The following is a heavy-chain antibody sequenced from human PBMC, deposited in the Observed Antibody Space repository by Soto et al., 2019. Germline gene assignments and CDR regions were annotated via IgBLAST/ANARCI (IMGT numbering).Heavy chain of an antibody. V-gene: IGHV3-66*01. Sequence: DVQLVESGGGLVQPGASLRLSCAASGFTVSTNFMTWVRQAPGKGLEWVSVLYSAGSTFYADSVKGRFTITRDNSKNTLYFQLNGMNAEDTAVYYCARARMQLWPNYYDDGLDVWGQGTTVTVSS. J-gene: IGHJ6*02. CDR1: GFTVSTNF. CDR2: LYSAGST. D-gene: IGHD5-18*01. CDR3: ARARMQLWPNYYDDGLDV.